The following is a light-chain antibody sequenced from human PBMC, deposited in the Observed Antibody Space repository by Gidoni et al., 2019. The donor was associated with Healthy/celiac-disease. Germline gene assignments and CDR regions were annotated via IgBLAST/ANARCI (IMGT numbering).Light chain of an antibody. CDR3: QQYNNWPLYS. V-gene: IGKV3-15*01. CDR2: GAS. CDR1: QSVSSN. Sequence: EIVLTQSPATLSVSTGERATLSCRASQSVSSNFAWYQQKPGQAPRLLIYGASTRATGIPARFSGSGSGTEFTLTISSLQSEDFAVYYCQQYNNWPLYSFGQGTKLEIK. J-gene: IGKJ2*03.